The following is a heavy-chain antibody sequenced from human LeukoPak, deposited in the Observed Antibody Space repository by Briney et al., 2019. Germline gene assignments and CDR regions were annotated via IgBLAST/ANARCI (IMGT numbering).Heavy chain of an antibody. CDR3: ARGGRWLRYNWFDP. J-gene: IGHJ5*02. CDR2: INQSGGT. V-gene: IGHV4-34*01. D-gene: IGHD5-24*01. CDR1: GGSISSYY. Sequence: SETLSLTCTVSGGSISSYYWNWIRQPPGKGLEWIGEINQSGGTNYNPSLKSRVTISIDTSKNQFSLKVRSVTAADTAVYYCARGGRWLRYNWFDPWGQGTRVTVSS.